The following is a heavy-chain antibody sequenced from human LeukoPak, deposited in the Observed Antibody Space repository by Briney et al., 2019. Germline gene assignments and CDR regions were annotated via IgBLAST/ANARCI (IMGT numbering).Heavy chain of an antibody. D-gene: IGHD6-13*01. V-gene: IGHV1-46*01. CDR1: GYTFTSYY. CDR3: ARDRVPPDSSSWYWVVDAFDI. Sequence: GASVKVSCKASGYTFTSYYMHWVRQAPGQGLEWMGIINPSGGSTSYAQKFQGRVTMTRDTSTSTVYMELSSLRSEDTAVYYCARDRVPPDSSSWYWVVDAFDIWGQGTMVTVSS. J-gene: IGHJ3*02. CDR2: INPSGGST.